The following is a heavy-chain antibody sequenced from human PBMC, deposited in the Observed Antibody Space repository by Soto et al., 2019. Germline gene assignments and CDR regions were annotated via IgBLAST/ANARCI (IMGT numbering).Heavy chain of an antibody. D-gene: IGHD5-18*01. CDR2: IYYSGST. CDR1: GRSISSGGYY. V-gene: IGHV4-31*03. CDR3: ARASDTAMVNFDY. J-gene: IGHJ4*02. Sequence: SEPLSLTCTVSGRSISSGGYYWIWIRQHPGKGLEWIGYIYYSGSTYYNPSLKSRVTISVDTSKNQFSLKLSSVTAADTAVYYCARASDTAMVNFDYWGQGTLVTVSS.